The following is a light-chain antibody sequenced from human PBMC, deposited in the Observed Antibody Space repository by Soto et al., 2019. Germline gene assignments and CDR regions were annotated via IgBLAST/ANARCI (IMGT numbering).Light chain of an antibody. CDR2: DVS. J-gene: IGLJ1*01. CDR1: SSDVGAYNF. Sequence: QSALTQPASVSGSPGQSIAISYTGTSSDVGAYNFVSWYQQHPGRAPKLIIYDVSNRLSGVSNRFSGSKSGNTASLTISGLQAEDEADYYCSSYTVSSTYVFGGGTKLTVL. V-gene: IGLV2-14*03. CDR3: SSYTVSSTYV.